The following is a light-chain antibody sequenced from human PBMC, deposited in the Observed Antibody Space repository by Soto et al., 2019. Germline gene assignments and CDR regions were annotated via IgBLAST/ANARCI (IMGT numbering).Light chain of an antibody. J-gene: IGLJ1*01. CDR2: AVS. Sequence: QSALTQPRSVSGSPGQSVTISCTGTSSDVGGYNFVTWYQQHTDKAPKLLIYAVSKRPSGVPDHFSGSKSGNTASLTISGLQAEDEADYYCCSYAGNAYVFGTGTKLTVL. CDR3: CSYAGNAYV. CDR1: SSDVGGYNF. V-gene: IGLV2-11*01.